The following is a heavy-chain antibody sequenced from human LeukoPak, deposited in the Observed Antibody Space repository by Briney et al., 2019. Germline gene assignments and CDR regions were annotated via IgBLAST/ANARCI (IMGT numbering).Heavy chain of an antibody. V-gene: IGHV3-30*18. CDR2: ISYDGSKQ. CDR3: AKDGARYLLTYYFEY. D-gene: IGHD3-9*01. CDR1: GFTFSSHD. Sequence: GGSLRLSCAASGFTFSSHDMHWARQAPGKGLEWVAAISYDGSKQLYADSVKGRFTISRDNSKNTLNLQMNSLRDEDTAVYYCAKDGARYLLTYYFEYWGQGTLLTASS. J-gene: IGHJ4*02.